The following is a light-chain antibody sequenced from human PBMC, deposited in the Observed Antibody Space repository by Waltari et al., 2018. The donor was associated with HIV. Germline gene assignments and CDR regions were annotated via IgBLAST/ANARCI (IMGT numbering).Light chain of an antibody. Sequence: QSALTQAASVSESPGQSITISCIGTSNDIGAYRFVSWYQHHPGKAPKLLIYEVNNRPSGVSNRFSGSKSGNTASLTISGLQTEDEADYYCNSYTRSKTWIFGGGTKVTVL. CDR2: EVN. CDR1: SNDIGAYRF. CDR3: NSYTRSKTWI. V-gene: IGLV2-14*01. J-gene: IGLJ2*01.